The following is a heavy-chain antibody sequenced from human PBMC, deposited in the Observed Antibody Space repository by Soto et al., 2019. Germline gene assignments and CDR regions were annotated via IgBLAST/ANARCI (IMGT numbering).Heavy chain of an antibody. CDR2: IFHRGNT. CDR1: GGSFSDYY. J-gene: IGHJ4*02. CDR3: ARNGGSGFSFDH. Sequence: SETLSLTCAVYGGSFSDYYWSWIRQPPGKGLEWIGEIFHRGNTNYNPSLKSRVTISIDTSRNQFSLNLNSVTAADTAAYYCARNGGSGFSFDHWGQETLVTVSS. V-gene: IGHV4-34*12. D-gene: IGHD3-10*01.